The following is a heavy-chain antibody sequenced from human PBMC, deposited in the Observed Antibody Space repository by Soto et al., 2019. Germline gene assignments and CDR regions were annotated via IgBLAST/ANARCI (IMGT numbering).Heavy chain of an antibody. D-gene: IGHD3-9*01. J-gene: IGHJ5*01. CDR1: GDSISSFGYY. CDR2: IYSSGHT. CDR3: ARDILTGYYPDS. Sequence: SETLSLTCTVSGDSISSFGYYWTWIRQSPGRGLEWIGFIYSSGHTYYNPSLKSRVNMSVDTSKNQFSLKLSSVTAADTAVYYCARDILTGYYPDSWGQGTLVTVSS. V-gene: IGHV4-30-4*01.